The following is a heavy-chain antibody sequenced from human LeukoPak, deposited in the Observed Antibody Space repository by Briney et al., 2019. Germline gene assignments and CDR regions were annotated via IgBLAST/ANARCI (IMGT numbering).Heavy chain of an antibody. Sequence: ASVKVSCTASGYTFTTYYLHWVRQAPGQGLEWMGIISPSSGSTTYAQKFQGRVTMTRDTSTTTVYMELSSLRSEDTAMYYCARDGYYDILTGPGYFDLWGRGTLVTVSS. CDR2: ISPSSGST. CDR3: ARDGYYDILTGPGYFDL. CDR1: GYTFTTYY. V-gene: IGHV1-46*01. D-gene: IGHD3-9*01. J-gene: IGHJ2*01.